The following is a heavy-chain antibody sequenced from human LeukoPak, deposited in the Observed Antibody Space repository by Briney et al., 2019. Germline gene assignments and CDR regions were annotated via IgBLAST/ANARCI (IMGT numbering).Heavy chain of an antibody. Sequence: ASVKVSCKVSGYTLTELSMHWVRQAPGKGLEWMGGFDPEDAETIYAQKFQGRVTMTEDTSTDTAYMELSSLRSEDTAVYYCASPGYDSSGYYTFDFWGQGTLVTVSS. CDR2: FDPEDAET. V-gene: IGHV1-24*01. CDR3: ASPGYDSSGYYTFDF. J-gene: IGHJ4*02. D-gene: IGHD3-22*01. CDR1: GYTLTELS.